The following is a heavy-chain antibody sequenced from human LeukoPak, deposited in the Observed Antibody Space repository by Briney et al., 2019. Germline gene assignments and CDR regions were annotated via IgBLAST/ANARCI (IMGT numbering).Heavy chain of an antibody. CDR2: IKQDGSEK. J-gene: IGHJ4*02. Sequence: AGGSLRLSCAASGFTLNTYWMSWVRQAPGRGLEWVANIKQDGSEKSYVDSVKGRFTISRDNAQNSLFLQMNSLRAEDTAVYYCARISVNYGDLFDCWGQGTLVTVSS. CDR3: ARISVNYGDLFDC. CDR1: GFTLNTYW. D-gene: IGHD4-17*01. V-gene: IGHV3-7*05.